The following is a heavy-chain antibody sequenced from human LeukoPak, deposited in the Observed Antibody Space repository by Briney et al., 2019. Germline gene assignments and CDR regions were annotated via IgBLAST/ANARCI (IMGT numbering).Heavy chain of an antibody. Sequence: SETLSLTCAVYGGSFSGYYWSWIRQPPGKGLERIGEINHSGSTNYNPSLKSRVTISVDTSKNQFSLMLSSVTAADTAVYYCARAGGGIAVAGTRRAQYYFDYWGQGTLVTVSS. CDR2: INHSGST. CDR3: ARAGGGIAVAGTRRAQYYFDY. CDR1: GGSFSGYY. J-gene: IGHJ4*02. D-gene: IGHD6-19*01. V-gene: IGHV4-34*01.